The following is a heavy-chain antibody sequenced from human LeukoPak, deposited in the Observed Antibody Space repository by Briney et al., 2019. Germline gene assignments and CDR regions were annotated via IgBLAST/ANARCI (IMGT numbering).Heavy chain of an antibody. V-gene: IGHV1-18*01. CDR1: GYTFTSYG. J-gene: IGHJ4*02. CDR2: ISAYNGNT. Sequence: ASVKVSCKASGYTFTSYGISWVRQAPGQGLEWMGWISAYNGNTNYAQKLQGRVTMTTDTSTSTAYMELRSLRSDDTAVYYCARVSLYCSGGSCYPLFTGPTFDHWGQGTLVTVSS. D-gene: IGHD2-15*01. CDR3: ARVSLYCSGGSCYPLFTGPTFDH.